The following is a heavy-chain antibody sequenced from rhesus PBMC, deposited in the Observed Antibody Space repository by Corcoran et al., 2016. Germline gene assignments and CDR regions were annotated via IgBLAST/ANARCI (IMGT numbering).Heavy chain of an antibody. CDR3: ARDRGYGSLRRTAGWDF. Sequence: QVQLQESGPAVVKPSETLSLTCAVSGGSIRSSNWWSWIRQSPGKGLEWIGGIYGSGGSTEYNPSLKSRGSISKDTSKNQCSLKLSFVTAADTAVYYWARDRGYGSLRRTAGWDFWGQGLRVTVSS. V-gene: IGHV4-93*01. D-gene: IGHD4-29*01. CDR2: IYGSGGST. CDR1: GGSIRSSNW. J-gene: IGHJ3*01.